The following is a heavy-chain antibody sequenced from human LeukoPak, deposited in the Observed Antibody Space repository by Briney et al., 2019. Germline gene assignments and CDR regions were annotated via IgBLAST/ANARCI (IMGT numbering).Heavy chain of an antibody. Sequence: GSLRLSCAASGFTFSSYAMSWVRQAPGKGLEWVSVISAGGGSTYYADSVKGRFPISRDNSKNTLYLQMNSLRAEDTAVYYCASGYSSQVADYWGQGTLVTVSS. CDR3: ASGYSSQVADY. V-gene: IGHV3-23*01. J-gene: IGHJ4*02. CDR2: ISAGGGST. D-gene: IGHD5-12*01. CDR1: GFTFSSYA.